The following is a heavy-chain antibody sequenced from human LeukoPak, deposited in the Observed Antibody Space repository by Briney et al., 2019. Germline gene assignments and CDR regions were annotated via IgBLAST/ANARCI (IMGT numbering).Heavy chain of an antibody. CDR1: GGSISSYY. V-gene: IGHV4-59*01. CDR2: IYYSGST. Sequence: PSETLSLTCTVSGGSISSYYWSWIRQPPGKRLEWIGYIYYSGSTNYNPSLKSRVTISVDTSENQFSLKLSSVTAADTAVYYCARVIRYCSGGSCYAPAFDPWGQGTLVTVSS. D-gene: IGHD2-15*01. J-gene: IGHJ5*02. CDR3: ARVIRYCSGGSCYAPAFDP.